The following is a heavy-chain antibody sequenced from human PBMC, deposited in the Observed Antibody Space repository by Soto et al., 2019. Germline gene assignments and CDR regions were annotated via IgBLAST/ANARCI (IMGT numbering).Heavy chain of an antibody. CDR1: GFTFGDYA. D-gene: IGHD3-10*01. CDR2: IRSKAYGGTT. V-gene: IGHV3-49*03. J-gene: IGHJ6*02. Sequence: GGSLRLSCTASGFTFGDYAMSWFRQAPGKGLEWVGFIRSKAYGGTTEYAASVKGRFTISRDDSKSIAYLQMNSLKTEDTAVYYCLSGRESKTYYYYGMDVWGQGTTVTVSS. CDR3: LSGRESKTYYYYGMDV.